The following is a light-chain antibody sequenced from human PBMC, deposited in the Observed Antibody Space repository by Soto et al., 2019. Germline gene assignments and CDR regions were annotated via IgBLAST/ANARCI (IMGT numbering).Light chain of an antibody. J-gene: IGKJ1*01. CDR2: GAS. CDR1: QSVSSSY. Sequence: EIVLTQSPGTLSLSPGERATLSCRSSQSVSSSYLAWYQQKPGQAPRLLIYGASSRATGIPDRFSGSGSGTDFTLTISRLAPEDFAVYYCQQYNDWPPWTFGQGTKVDIK. CDR3: QQYNDWPPWT. V-gene: IGKV3-20*01.